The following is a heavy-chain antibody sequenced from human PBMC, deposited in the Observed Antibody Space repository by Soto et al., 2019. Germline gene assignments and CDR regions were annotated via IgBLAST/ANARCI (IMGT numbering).Heavy chain of an antibody. V-gene: IGHV4-61*01. CDR1: GDSVTSDKHY. CDR2: IYDSGST. Sequence: QVQLQESGPGLVKSSETLSLTCTVSGDSVTSDKHYWSWIRQPPGKGLEWIGYIYDSGSTNPSLKSRVTFSVDTSRNQFSVSLTSVTAADTAVYYCAALKRIVAADYRGQGTLAIVSS. D-gene: IGHD3-16*02. J-gene: IGHJ4*02. CDR3: AALKRIVAADY.